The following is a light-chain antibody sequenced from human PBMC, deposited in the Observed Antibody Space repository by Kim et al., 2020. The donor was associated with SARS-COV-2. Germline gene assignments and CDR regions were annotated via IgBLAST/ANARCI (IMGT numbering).Light chain of an antibody. Sequence: SASVGDRVTITCRASQAISNSLAWYQQKPGKAPKLLLFAASRLESGVSSRFSGSISGTDYTLTISSLQSEDFATYYCHQYYSTLRTFGQGTKLEI. CDR2: AAS. CDR3: HQYYSTLRT. J-gene: IGKJ2*01. CDR1: QAISNS. V-gene: IGKV1-NL1*01.